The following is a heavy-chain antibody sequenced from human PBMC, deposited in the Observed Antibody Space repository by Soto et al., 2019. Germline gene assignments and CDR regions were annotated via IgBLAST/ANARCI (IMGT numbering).Heavy chain of an antibody. V-gene: IGHV4-39*01. CDR3: ARLPTGDNWFDP. D-gene: IGHD4-17*01. Sequence: LSLTCTVSGGSISSSSYYWGWIRQPPGKGLEWIGSIYYSGSTYYNPSLKSRVTISVDTSKNQFSLKLSSVTAADTAVYYCARLPTGDNWFDPWGQGTLVTVSS. J-gene: IGHJ5*02. CDR1: GGSISSSSYY. CDR2: IYYSGST.